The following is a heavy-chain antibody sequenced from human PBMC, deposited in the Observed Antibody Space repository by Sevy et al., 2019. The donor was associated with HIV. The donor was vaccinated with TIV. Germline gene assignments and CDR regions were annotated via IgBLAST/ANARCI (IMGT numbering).Heavy chain of an antibody. Sequence: GGSLRLSCAGSGFNFHDAWLNWVRQAPGRGLEWVGRIKAESAGGTTDYAAPVKGRFIISRDDSKNTLFLQMNSLKIEDTGIYYCTTRPYMSSFDIWGQGTTVTVSS. D-gene: IGHD2-2*02. CDR1: GFNFHDAW. V-gene: IGHV3-15*07. CDR3: TTRPYMSSFDI. CDR2: IKAESAGGTT. J-gene: IGHJ3*02.